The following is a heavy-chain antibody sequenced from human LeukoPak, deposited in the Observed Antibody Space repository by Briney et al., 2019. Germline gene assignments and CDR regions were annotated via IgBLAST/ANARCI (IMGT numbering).Heavy chain of an antibody. V-gene: IGHV3-66*01. CDR1: GFTVISNY. CDR2: VYSGGST. CDR3: ARDSRYSSSFDY. D-gene: IGHD6-13*01. Sequence: EPGGSLRPSCAASGFTVISNYMTWVRQAPGKGLEWVSVVYSGGSTYYADSVKGRFTISRDNAKNSLYLQMNSLRAEDTAVYYCARDSRYSSSFDYWGQGTLVTVSS. J-gene: IGHJ4*02.